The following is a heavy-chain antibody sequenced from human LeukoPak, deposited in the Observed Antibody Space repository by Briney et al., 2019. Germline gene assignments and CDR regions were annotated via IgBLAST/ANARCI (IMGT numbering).Heavy chain of an antibody. CDR3: ARQFGSGWYFDY. J-gene: IGHJ4*02. CDR1: GYTFTDYN. V-gene: IGHV1-2*02. D-gene: IGHD6-19*01. Sequence: GSLKVSCKASGYTFTDYNMHWVRQAPGQGLEWMGWIHPNSGGTNSAQNFQGRVTMTRDTSITTAYMELSRLKSDDTAVYYCARQFGSGWYFDYWGQGTLVTVSS. CDR2: IHPNSGGT.